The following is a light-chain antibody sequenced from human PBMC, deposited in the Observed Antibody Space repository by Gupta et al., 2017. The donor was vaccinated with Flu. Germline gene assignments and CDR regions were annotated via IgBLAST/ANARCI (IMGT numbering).Light chain of an antibody. J-gene: IGKJ2*01. V-gene: IGKV4-1*01. CDR1: QSVLYSSNNKIY. CDR3: KQYYRTSYT. Sequence: SLGERATINCKSSQSVLYSSNNKIYLAWYQQKPGQPPKQFSCWASRRKSWFPDRGSGSGSGTDFTLKVSRVEAEDVAIYYCKQYYRTSYTFGQETKLEIK. CDR2: WAS.